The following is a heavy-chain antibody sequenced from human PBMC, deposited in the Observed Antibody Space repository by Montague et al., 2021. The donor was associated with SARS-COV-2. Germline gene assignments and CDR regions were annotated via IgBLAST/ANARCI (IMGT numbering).Heavy chain of an antibody. V-gene: IGHV6-1*01. J-gene: IGHJ6*02. CDR2: PLLEKKRYN. D-gene: IGHD1-1*01. CDR1: GDSVAGLRRR. CDR3: TSGREGNYNVMDV. Sequence: CAISGDSVAGLRRRSDELRPEPQSHHHFVCRPLLEKKRYNDYAVSVRGRVTINPDTSKNQFSLQLYSVTPEDTAIYYCTSGREGNYNVMDVWGQGATVTVSS.